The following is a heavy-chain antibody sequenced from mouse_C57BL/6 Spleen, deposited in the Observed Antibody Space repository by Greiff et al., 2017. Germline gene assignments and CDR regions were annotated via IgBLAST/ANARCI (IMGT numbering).Heavy chain of an antibody. CDR3: ARHNIYYGNYPAWFAY. CDR1: GFTFSSYT. Sequence: DVMLVESGGGLVKPGGSLKLSCAASGFTFSSYTMSWVRQTPEKRLEWVATISCGGGNTYYPDSVKGRFTISRDNAKNTLYLQMSSLLSEDTAWYYCARHNIYYGNYPAWFAYWGQGTLVTVSA. CDR2: ISCGGGNT. D-gene: IGHD2-1*01. V-gene: IGHV5-9*01. J-gene: IGHJ3*01.